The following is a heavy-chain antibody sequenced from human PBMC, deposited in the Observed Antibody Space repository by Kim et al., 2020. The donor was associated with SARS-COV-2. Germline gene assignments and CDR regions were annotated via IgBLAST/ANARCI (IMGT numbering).Heavy chain of an antibody. CDR3: AAPSGSYPRGAFDI. V-gene: IGHV4-4*02. J-gene: IGHJ3*02. CDR1: GGSISSSNW. D-gene: IGHD1-26*01. CDR2: IYHSGST. Sequence: SETLSLTCAVSGGSISSSNWWSWVRQPPGKGLEWIGEIYHSGSTNYNPSLKSRVTISVDKSKNQFSLKLSSVTAADTAVYYCAAPSGSYPRGAFDIWGQGTMVTVSS.